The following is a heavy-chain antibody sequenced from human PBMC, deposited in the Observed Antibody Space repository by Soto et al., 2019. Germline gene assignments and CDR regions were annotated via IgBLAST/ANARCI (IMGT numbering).Heavy chain of an antibody. D-gene: IGHD6-19*01. CDR1: GFTFSSYG. V-gene: IGHV3-30*18. J-gene: IGHJ3*02. Sequence: GGSLRLSCAASGFTFSSYGMHWVRQAPGKGLEWVAVISYDGSNKYYADSVKGRFTISRDNSKNTPYLQMNSLRAEDTAVYYCAKDPPPYSSGWYRAFDIWGQGTMVTVSS. CDR3: AKDPPPYSSGWYRAFDI. CDR2: ISYDGSNK.